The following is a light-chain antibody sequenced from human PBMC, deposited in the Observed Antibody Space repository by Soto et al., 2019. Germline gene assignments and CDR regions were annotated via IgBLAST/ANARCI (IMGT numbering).Light chain of an antibody. V-gene: IGLV8-61*01. CDR3: VLYMGSGIVV. Sequence: QTVVPQEPSFAVSPGGTVTLTCGLSSGSVSTSYYPSWYHQTPGQAPRTLIYSTNTRSSGGPDRFSGSILGNKAALTITGAQADDESDYYCVLYMGSGIVVLGGGTKVTVL. CDR2: STN. J-gene: IGLJ2*01. CDR1: SGSVSTSYY.